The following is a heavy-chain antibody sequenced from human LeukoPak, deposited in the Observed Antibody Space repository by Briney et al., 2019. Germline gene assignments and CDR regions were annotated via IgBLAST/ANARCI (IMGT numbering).Heavy chain of an antibody. CDR1: GFSFSNSG. J-gene: IGHJ4*02. CDR2: MPYDGGDK. V-gene: IGHV3-30*02. Sequence: GGSLRLSCVGSGFSFSNSGMHWVRQAPGKGLEWVASMPYDGGDKYYADSVKGRLTISRDNSKNTLYLQMNSLRAEDTAVYYCAKDRRLSGWYFDTWGQGTLVTVSS. D-gene: IGHD6-19*01. CDR3: AKDRRLSGWYFDT.